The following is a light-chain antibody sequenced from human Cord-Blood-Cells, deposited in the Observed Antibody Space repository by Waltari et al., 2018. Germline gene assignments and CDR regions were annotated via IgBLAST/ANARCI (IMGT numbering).Light chain of an antibody. CDR3: QSYDSSLSGYV. Sequence: QSVLTQPPSVSGAPGQRVTISCTGSSSNIGAGYDVHWYQQLPGTAPKLLIYGNSNRPSGVPDRCSGSKSGTSASLAITGLQAEEEADYYCQSYDSSLSGYVFGTGTKVTVL. V-gene: IGLV1-40*01. J-gene: IGLJ1*01. CDR2: GNS. CDR1: SSNIGAGYD.